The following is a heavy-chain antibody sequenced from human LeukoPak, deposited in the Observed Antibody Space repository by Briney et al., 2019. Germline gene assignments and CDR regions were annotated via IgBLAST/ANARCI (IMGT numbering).Heavy chain of an antibody. J-gene: IGHJ1*01. D-gene: IGHD3-9*01. CDR1: GGTISSYA. CDR2: ITPMFGTA. Sequence: GASVKVSCKASGGTISSYAINWVRQAPGQGLEWMGGITPMFGTAKYAQKFQGRVTITADESTSTAYMELSSLRSEDTAVYYCARDSSEFRSLIFHWGQGTLVTVSS. CDR3: ARDSSEFRSLIFH. V-gene: IGHV1-69*13.